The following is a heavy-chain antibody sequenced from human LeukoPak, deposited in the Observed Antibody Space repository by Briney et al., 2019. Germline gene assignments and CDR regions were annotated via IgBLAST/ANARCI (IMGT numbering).Heavy chain of an antibody. CDR2: ISAYNGNT. CDR3: ARVMDFWSGYGYDY. V-gene: IGHV1-18*01. CDR1: GYTFTSYG. Sequence: ASVKVSCKASGYTFTSYGISWVRQAPGQGLEWMGWISAYNGNTNYAQKLQGRVTMTTDTSTSTAYMELSRLRSDDTAVYYCARVMDFWSGYGYDYWGQGTLVTVSS. J-gene: IGHJ4*02. D-gene: IGHD3-3*01.